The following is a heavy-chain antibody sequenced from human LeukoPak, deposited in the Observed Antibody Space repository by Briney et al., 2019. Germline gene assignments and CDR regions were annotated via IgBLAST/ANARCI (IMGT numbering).Heavy chain of an antibody. J-gene: IGHJ3*02. V-gene: IGHV3-23*01. Sequence: GGSLRLSCAASGFTFSTYAMSWVRQAPGKGLEWVSVISGSGGSPYYADSVKGRFTISRDNSKNTLYLQMNSLRAEDMGVYYCAKGGSVTAPDNAFDIWGQGTMVTVSS. CDR3: AKGGSVTAPDNAFDI. D-gene: IGHD5/OR15-5a*01. CDR1: GFTFSTYA. CDR2: ISGSGGSP.